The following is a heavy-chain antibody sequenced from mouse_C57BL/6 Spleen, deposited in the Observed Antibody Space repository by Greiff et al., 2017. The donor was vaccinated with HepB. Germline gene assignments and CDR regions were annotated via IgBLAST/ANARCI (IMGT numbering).Heavy chain of an antibody. V-gene: IGHV1-15*01. CDR3: TRGTTVYYAMDY. Sequence: VQLQQSGAELVRPGASVTLSCKASGYTFTDYEMHWVKQTPVHGLEWIGAIDPETGGTAYNQKFKGKAILTADKSSSPAYMELRSLTSEDSAVYYCTRGTTVYYAMDYWGQGTSVTVSS. D-gene: IGHD1-1*01. J-gene: IGHJ4*01. CDR1: GYTFTDYE. CDR2: IDPETGGT.